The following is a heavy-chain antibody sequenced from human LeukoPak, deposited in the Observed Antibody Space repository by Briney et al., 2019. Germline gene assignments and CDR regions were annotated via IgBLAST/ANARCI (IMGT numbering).Heavy chain of an antibody. Sequence: GRSLRLSCAASGFTFDDYAMHWVRQAPGKGLEWVSGISWNSGSIGYADSVKGRFTISRDNAKNSLYLQMNSLRAEDTALYYCARDRSWSSSSEVYYYYMDVWGKGTTVTVSS. V-gene: IGHV3-9*01. CDR2: ISWNSGSI. J-gene: IGHJ6*03. CDR3: ARDRSWSSSSEVYYYYMDV. CDR1: GFTFDDYA. D-gene: IGHD6-6*01.